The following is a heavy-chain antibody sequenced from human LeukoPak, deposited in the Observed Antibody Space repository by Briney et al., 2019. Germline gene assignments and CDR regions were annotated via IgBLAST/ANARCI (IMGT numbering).Heavy chain of an antibody. CDR3: ARVTESSGLPYFDY. Sequence: ASVKVSCTASGYTFTGYYMHWVRQAPGQGLEWMGWINPNSGGTNYAQKFQGRVTMTRDTSISTAYMELSRLRSDDTAVYYCARVTESSGLPYFDYWGQGTLVAVSS. J-gene: IGHJ4*02. CDR2: INPNSGGT. D-gene: IGHD6-19*01. CDR1: GYTFTGYY. V-gene: IGHV1-2*02.